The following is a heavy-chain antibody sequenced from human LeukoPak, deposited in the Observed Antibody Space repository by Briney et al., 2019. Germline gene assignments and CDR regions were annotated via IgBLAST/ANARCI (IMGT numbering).Heavy chain of an antibody. CDR1: GFTFSTYS. D-gene: IGHD5-12*01. Sequence: GGSLRLSCAASGFTFSTYSMNWVRQTPGKGLEWVSVISGSGGTTYYADSVKGRFTISRDNSKNTLFLQMSSLRTEDTAVYYCASPYSGYDYNFDHWGQGTLVTVSS. J-gene: IGHJ4*02. CDR3: ASPYSGYDYNFDH. CDR2: ISGSGGTT. V-gene: IGHV3-64D*06.